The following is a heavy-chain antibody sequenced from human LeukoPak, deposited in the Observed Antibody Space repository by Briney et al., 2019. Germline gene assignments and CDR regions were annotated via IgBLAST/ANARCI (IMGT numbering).Heavy chain of an antibody. V-gene: IGHV4-61*02. Sequence: PSQTLSLTCTVSGGSISSGSYYWSWIRQPAGKGLEWIGRIYTSGSTNYNPSLKSRVTISVDTSKNQFSLKLSSVTAADTAVYYCARGIAARRAFFYYYYMDVWGKGTTVTVSS. CDR2: IYTSGST. D-gene: IGHD6-13*01. J-gene: IGHJ6*03. CDR3: ARGIAARRAFFYYYYMDV. CDR1: GGSISSGSYY.